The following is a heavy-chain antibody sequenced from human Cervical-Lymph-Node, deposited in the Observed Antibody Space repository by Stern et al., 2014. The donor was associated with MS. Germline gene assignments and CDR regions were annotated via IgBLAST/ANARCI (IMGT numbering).Heavy chain of an antibody. Sequence: QVQLQESGPGLVKPSETLSLTCIVSGGSISSPSDYWGWIRQPPGKGLEWIGNIYYRGSTYYNPSLKSRINISVDTSKNQFSLKLSSVTAADTAVYYCARHDGWFDPWGQGTLVTVSS. CDR1: GGSISSPSDY. V-gene: IGHV4-39*01. J-gene: IGHJ5*02. CDR2: IYYRGST. CDR3: ARHDGWFDP.